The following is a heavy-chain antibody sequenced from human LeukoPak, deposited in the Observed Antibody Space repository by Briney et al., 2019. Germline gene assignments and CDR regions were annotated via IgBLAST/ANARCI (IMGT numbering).Heavy chain of an antibody. V-gene: IGHV3-7*01. CDR2: IKQDGGEK. Sequence: PGGSLRLSGAASGFTFSRFWMSWVRQAPGKGLEWVANIKQDGGEKYYVDSVKGRFTISRDNAKNSLHLQMSSLRAEDTAIYYCASASPAGDYWGQGTQVTVSS. D-gene: IGHD2-2*01. CDR1: GFTFSRFW. CDR3: ASASPAGDY. J-gene: IGHJ4*02.